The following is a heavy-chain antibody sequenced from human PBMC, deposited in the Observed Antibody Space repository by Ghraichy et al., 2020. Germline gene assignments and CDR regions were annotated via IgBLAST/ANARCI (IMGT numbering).Heavy chain of an antibody. D-gene: IGHD3-16*01. CDR1: GGSISSYY. J-gene: IGHJ4*02. Sequence: SETPSLTCTVSGGSISSYYWSWIRQPPGKGLEWIGYIYYSGSTNYNPSLKSRVTISVDTSKNQFSLKLSSVTAADTAVYYCARVLSALRGYFDYWGQGTLVTVSS. CDR3: ARVLSALRGYFDY. V-gene: IGHV4-59*01. CDR2: IYYSGST.